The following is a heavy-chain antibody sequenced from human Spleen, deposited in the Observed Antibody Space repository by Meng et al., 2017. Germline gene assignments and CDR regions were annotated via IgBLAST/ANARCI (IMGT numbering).Heavy chain of an antibody. J-gene: IGHJ4*02. V-gene: IGHV4-34*01. D-gene: IGHD3-10*01. CDR3: VRIYGSGTY. CDR2: ISHSGST. Sequence: VQLTEVGAGVLSPSETLSLTCCVSCGSFSDYYWSWIRQPPGKGLEWIGEISHSGSTNYNPSLKSRVTISVDKSKNQFSLNLGSVTAADTAVYYCVRIYGSGTYWGRGTLVTVSS. CDR1: CGSFSDYY.